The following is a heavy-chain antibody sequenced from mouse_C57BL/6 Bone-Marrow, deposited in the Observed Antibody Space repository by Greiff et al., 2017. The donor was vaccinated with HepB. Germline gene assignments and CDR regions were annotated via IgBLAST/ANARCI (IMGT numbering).Heavy chain of an antibody. CDR3: ARVGRKYDYDVKVYFDY. J-gene: IGHJ2*01. D-gene: IGHD2-4*01. V-gene: IGHV1-69*01. CDR2: IDPSDSYT. Sequence: QVQLKQPGAELVMPGASVKLSCKASGYTFTSYWMHWVKQRPGQGLEWIGEIDPSDSYTNYNQKFKGKSTLTVDKSSSTAYMRLSSLTSEDSAVYYCARVGRKYDYDVKVYFDYWGQGTTLTVSS. CDR1: GYTFTSYW.